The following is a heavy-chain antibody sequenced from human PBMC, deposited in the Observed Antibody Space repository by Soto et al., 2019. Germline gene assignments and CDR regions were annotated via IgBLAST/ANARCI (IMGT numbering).Heavy chain of an antibody. V-gene: IGHV3-43*01. D-gene: IGHD3-10*02. CDR2: ISWDGSST. CDR1: VFAFVEYT. Sequence: PGGSXRLSCETSVFAFVEYTMHLFRQAPGKGLEWVSLISWDGSSTYYTDSAKGRFTISRDISKNSLYLQMNGLTIEDTALYFCARTLKYYYVYNAFDLWGQGTMV. CDR3: ARTLKYYYVYNAFDL. J-gene: IGHJ3*01.